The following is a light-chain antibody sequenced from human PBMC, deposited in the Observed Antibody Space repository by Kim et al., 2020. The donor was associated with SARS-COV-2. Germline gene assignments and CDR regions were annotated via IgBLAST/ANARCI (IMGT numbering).Light chain of an antibody. J-gene: IGKJ3*01. V-gene: IGKV1-39*01. CDR3: QQSYNSLT. CDR2: AAS. Sequence: SASIGDRVTITCRSSQTIGTYLNWYQHKPGKAPKLLIYAASSLQSGVPSRFSGRGSGTDFTLTISSLQPEDFATYYCQQSYNSLTFGPGTKVDIK. CDR1: QTIGTY.